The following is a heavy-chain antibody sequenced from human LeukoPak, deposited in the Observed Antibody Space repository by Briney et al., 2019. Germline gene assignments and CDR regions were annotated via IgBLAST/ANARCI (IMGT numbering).Heavy chain of an antibody. CDR2: INPNSGGT. CDR1: GYTFTGYY. D-gene: IGHD6-6*01. J-gene: IGHJ4*02. V-gene: IGHV1-2*02. Sequence: ASVKVSCKASGYTFTGYYMHWVRQAPGQGFEWMGWINPNSGGTNYAQKFQGRVTVTRDTSISTAYMELSRLRSDDTAVYYCARAGSSSSGGVDCWGQGTLVTVSS. CDR3: ARAGSSSSGGVDC.